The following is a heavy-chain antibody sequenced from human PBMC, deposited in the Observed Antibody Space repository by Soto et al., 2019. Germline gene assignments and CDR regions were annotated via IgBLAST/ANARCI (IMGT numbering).Heavy chain of an antibody. J-gene: IGHJ5*02. D-gene: IGHD2-2*02. CDR2: ISSSSSYI. V-gene: IGHV3-21*01. CDR1: GFTFSSYS. CDR3: ARSDIVVVPAAIHWFDP. Sequence: GGSLRLSCAASGFTFSSYSMNWVRQAPGKGLEWVSSISSSSSYIYYADSVKGRFTISRDNAKNSLYLQMNSLRAEDTAVYYCARSDIVVVPAAIHWFDPWGQGTLVTVSS.